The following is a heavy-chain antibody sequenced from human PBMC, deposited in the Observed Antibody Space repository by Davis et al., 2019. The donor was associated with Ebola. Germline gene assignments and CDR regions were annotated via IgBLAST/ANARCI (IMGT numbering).Heavy chain of an antibody. Sequence: AASVKVSCKASGYTFTSYDINWVRQATGQGLEWMGWISAYNGNTNYAQKLQGRVTMTTDTSTSTAYMELRSLRSDDTAVYYCGRAAADIYYYGMDVWGQGTTVIVSS. V-gene: IGHV1-18*01. CDR3: GRAAADIYYYGMDV. CDR1: GYTFTSYD. D-gene: IGHD6-13*01. J-gene: IGHJ6*02. CDR2: ISAYNGNT.